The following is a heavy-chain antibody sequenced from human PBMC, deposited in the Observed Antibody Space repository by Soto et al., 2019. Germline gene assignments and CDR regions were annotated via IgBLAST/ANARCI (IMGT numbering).Heavy chain of an antibody. V-gene: IGHV3-66*04. CDR3: AKHPLYDFWSGFAHFWSYFAY. CDR2: IYSGGST. D-gene: IGHD3-3*01. Sequence: GGSLRLSCAASGFTVSSNYMSWVRQAPGKGLEWVSVIYSGGSTYYADSVKGRFTISRDNSKNTLYLQMNSLRAEDTAVYYCAKHPLYDFWSGFAHFWSYFAYWGQGTLVTVSS. J-gene: IGHJ4*02. CDR1: GFTVSSNY.